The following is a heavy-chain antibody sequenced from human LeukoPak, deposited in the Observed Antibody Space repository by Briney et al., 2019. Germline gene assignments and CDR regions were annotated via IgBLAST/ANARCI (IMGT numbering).Heavy chain of an antibody. V-gene: IGHV3-23*01. CDR3: AKLLWIQLWAFDY. D-gene: IGHD5-18*01. CDR1: GFTFSSYA. CDR2: ISGSGGST. J-gene: IGHJ4*02. Sequence: GGSLRLSCAVSGFTFSSYAMSWVRQAPGKGLEWVSAISGSGGSTYYADSVKGRFTISRDNFKNTLYLQTNSLRAEDTAVYYCAKLLWIQLWAFDYWGQGTLVTVSS.